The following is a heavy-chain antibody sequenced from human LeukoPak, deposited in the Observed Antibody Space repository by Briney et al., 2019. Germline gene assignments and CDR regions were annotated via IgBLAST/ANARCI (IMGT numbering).Heavy chain of an antibody. Sequence: SETLSLTCTVSGGSISSSSYYWGWIRQPPGKGLEWIGSIYYSGSTYYNPSLKSRVTISVDTSKNQFSLKLSSVTAADTAVYYCASLDIVVVVAARVWGQGTLVTVSS. CDR2: IYYSGST. CDR1: GGSISSSSYY. J-gene: IGHJ4*02. V-gene: IGHV4-39*01. D-gene: IGHD2-15*01. CDR3: ASLDIVVVVAARV.